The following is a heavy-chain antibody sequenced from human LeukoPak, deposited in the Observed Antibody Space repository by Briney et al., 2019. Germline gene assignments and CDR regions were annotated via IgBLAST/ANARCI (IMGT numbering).Heavy chain of an antibody. D-gene: IGHD3-22*01. J-gene: IGHJ4*02. V-gene: IGHV1-24*01. CDR3: ATDLYYYDSSGYPEATAPVS. CDR2: FDPEDGET. CDR1: GYTLTELS. Sequence: ASVKVSCKVSGYTLTELSMRWVRQAPGKGLEWMGGFDPEDGETIYAQKFQGRVTMTEDTSTDTAHMELSSLRSEDTAVYYCATDLYYYDSSGYPEATAPVSWGQGTLVTVSS.